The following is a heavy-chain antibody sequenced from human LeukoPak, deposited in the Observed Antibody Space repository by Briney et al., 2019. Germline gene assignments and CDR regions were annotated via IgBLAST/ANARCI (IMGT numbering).Heavy chain of an antibody. CDR1: GGSISSYY. V-gene: IGHV4-59*01. CDR2: IYYSGST. Sequence: SETLSLTCTVSGGSISSYYWSWIRQPPGKGLEWIGYIYYSGSTNYNPSLKSRVTISVDTSKNQFSLKLSSVTAEDTVVYYCAKSEDSSGYNSDAFDIWGQGTMVTVSS. CDR3: AKSEDSSGYNSDAFDI. J-gene: IGHJ3*02. D-gene: IGHD3-22*01.